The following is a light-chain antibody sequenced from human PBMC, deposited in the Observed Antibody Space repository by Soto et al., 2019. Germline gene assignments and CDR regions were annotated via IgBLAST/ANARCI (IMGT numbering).Light chain of an antibody. CDR1: QSVLYSSNNKNY. V-gene: IGKV4-1*01. Sequence: DIVMTQSPDSLAVSLGERATINCKSSQSVLYSSNNKNYLAWYQQKPGQPPKLLIYWASTRESGVPDRFSGSGSGTDFPLTISSLQAEDVAEYYCQQYYRIPYTFGQGTKLELK. CDR3: QQYYRIPYT. CDR2: WAS. J-gene: IGKJ2*01.